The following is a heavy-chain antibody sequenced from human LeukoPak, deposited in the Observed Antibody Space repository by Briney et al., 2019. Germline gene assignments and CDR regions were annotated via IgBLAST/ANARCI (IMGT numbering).Heavy chain of an antibody. CDR3: ARGPYDILTGYSN. Sequence: SETLSLTCTVSGGSISSGSYYWSWIRQPPGKGLEWIGYIYYSGSTNYNPSLKSRVTISVDTSKNQFSLKLSSVTAADTAVYYCARGPYDILTGYSNWGQGTLVTVSS. CDR1: GGSISSGSYY. CDR2: IYYSGST. D-gene: IGHD3-9*01. J-gene: IGHJ4*02. V-gene: IGHV4-61*01.